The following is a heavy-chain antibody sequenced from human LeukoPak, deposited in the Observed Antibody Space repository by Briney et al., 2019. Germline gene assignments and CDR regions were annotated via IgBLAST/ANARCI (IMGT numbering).Heavy chain of an antibody. CDR3: ASQKLYYYGSGSSWPY. Sequence: GGSLRLSCAASRFTVSSNYMSWVRQAPGKGLEWVSVIYSGGSTYYADSVKGRFTISRDNSKNTLYLQMNSLRAEDTAVYYCASQKLYYYGSGSSWPYWGQGTLVTVSS. D-gene: IGHD3-10*01. V-gene: IGHV3-53*01. CDR2: IYSGGST. CDR1: RFTVSSNY. J-gene: IGHJ4*02.